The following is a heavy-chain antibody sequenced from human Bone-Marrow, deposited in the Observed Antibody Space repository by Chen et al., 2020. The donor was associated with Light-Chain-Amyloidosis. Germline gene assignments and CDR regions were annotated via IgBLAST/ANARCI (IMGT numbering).Heavy chain of an antibody. Sequence: QLQRPESGPGLVNPSESLSLTLAVSGYSVTTRSHSWAWLRQSPRKGLEWIESIFSGEITYYNPSLKSRVSISVDSSRNQVFLRLTSMTAGDTAIYYCARGPSEVEWGVVKSAFAFDFWGQGTMVTVSS. CDR2: IFSGEIT. V-gene: IGHV4-39*07. D-gene: IGHD2-21*01. J-gene: IGHJ3*01. CDR3: ARGPSEVEWGVVKSAFAFDF. CDR1: GYSVTTRSHS.